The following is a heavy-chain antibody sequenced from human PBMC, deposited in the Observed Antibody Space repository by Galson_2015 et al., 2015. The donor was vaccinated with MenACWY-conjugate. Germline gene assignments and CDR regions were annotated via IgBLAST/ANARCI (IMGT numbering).Heavy chain of an antibody. CDR2: IYPGDSDT. V-gene: IGHV5-51*01. CDR3: ARSRYCSSTSCPYDAFDI. CDR1: GYSFTSYW. J-gene: IGHJ3*02. Sequence: QSGAEVKKPGESLKISCTGSGYSFTSYWIGWVRQMPGKGLEWMGIIYPGDSDTRYSPSFQGQVTISADKSISTAYLQWGSLKASDTAMYYCARSRYCSSTSCPYDAFDIWGQGTMVTVSS. D-gene: IGHD2-2*01.